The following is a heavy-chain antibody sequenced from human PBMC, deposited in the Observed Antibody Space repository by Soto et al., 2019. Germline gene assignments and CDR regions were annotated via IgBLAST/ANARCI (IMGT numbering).Heavy chain of an antibody. CDR2: IYYSGSA. Sequence: QVQLQESGPGLVKPSQTLSLTCTVSGGSISSGGYYWSWIRQHPGKGLEWFGYIYYSGSAYYNPSLKSRVTISVDPSKNQFSLRLSSVTAADTAVYYCARDAGGWSQLLSPCFDPWGQGTLVTVSS. D-gene: IGHD2-2*01. CDR1: GGSISSGGYY. V-gene: IGHV4-31*03. J-gene: IGHJ5*02. CDR3: ARDAGGWSQLLSPCFDP.